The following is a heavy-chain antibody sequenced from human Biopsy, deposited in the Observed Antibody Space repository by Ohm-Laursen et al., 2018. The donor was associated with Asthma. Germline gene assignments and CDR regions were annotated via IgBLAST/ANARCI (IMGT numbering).Heavy chain of an antibody. CDR2: INHSGST. CDR3: ARITNDRIAAAGRYYYYGMDV. Sequence: SDTLSLTCAVYGGSFSGYYWSWIRQPPGKGLEWIGEINHSGSTNYNPSLKSRVTISVDTSKNQFSLKLSSVTAADTAVYYCARITNDRIAAAGRYYYYGMDVWAKGPRSPSP. V-gene: IGHV4-34*01. CDR1: GGSFSGYY. D-gene: IGHD6-13*01. J-gene: IGHJ6*02.